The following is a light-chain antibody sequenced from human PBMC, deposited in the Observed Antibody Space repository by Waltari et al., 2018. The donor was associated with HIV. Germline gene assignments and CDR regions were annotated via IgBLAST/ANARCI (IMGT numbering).Light chain of an antibody. CDR2: DNN. Sequence: QSVFTQPPSISAAAGQKVTISCSGSRPNLGANSVAWYRQLPGTAPELLIYDNNNRFPGIPDRFSGSKSGTSATLVISGLQPGDEADYYCGAWDNTLRGALFGGGTKLTVL. J-gene: IGLJ2*01. CDR3: GAWDNTLRGAL. V-gene: IGLV1-51*01. CDR1: RPNLGANS.